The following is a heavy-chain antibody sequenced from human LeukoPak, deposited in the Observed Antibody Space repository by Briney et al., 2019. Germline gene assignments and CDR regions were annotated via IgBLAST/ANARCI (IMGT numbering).Heavy chain of an antibody. Sequence: PGRSLRLSCAASGDDFSMYGMTWVRQAPGKGLEWVSMISYDGSDKYYADSVKGRFTLSRDNSMNTVYLQMNSLRPEDTAVYFCSIVSGDYFPLPFTRFEPWGQGTVVTVSS. J-gene: IGHJ5*02. D-gene: IGHD3-10*02. CDR2: ISYDGSDK. CDR1: GDDFSMYG. V-gene: IGHV3-30*04. CDR3: SIVSGDYFPLPFTRFEP.